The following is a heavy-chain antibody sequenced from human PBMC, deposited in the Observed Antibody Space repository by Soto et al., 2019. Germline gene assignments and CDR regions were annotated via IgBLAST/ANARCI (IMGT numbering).Heavy chain of an antibody. Sequence: EVQLVESGGGLVQPGGSLRLSCAASGFTFSSYWMSWVRQAPGKGLEWVANIKQDGSEKYYVDSVKGRFTISRDNAKNSLYLQMNSLRAEDTAVYYCARDPSQWLPHWYFDLWGRGTLVTVSS. CDR3: ARDPSQWLPHWYFDL. J-gene: IGHJ2*01. CDR2: IKQDGSEK. V-gene: IGHV3-7*01. D-gene: IGHD6-19*01. CDR1: GFTFSSYW.